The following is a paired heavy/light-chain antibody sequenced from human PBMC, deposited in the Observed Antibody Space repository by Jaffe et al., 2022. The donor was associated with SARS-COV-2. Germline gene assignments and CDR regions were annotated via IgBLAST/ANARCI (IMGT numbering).Heavy chain of an antibody. Sequence: QVQLQESGPGLVKPSQTLALTYTVSGGSISGTNSHWNWVRQHPGKGLEWIGCMFYNGTTSYNPSLKSRVTISVDTSKNQFSLKLSSVTAADTAVYYCTRDPRDGYGHFDYWGLGTLVTVSS. D-gene: IGHD5-12*01. CDR3: TRDPRDGYGHFDY. J-gene: IGHJ4*02. CDR1: GGSISGTNSH. V-gene: IGHV4-31*03. CDR2: MFYNGTT.
Light chain of an antibody. J-gene: IGKJ1*01. Sequence: DIVLTQSPGTLSLSPGERATLSCRASQGVKSSYFAWYQQKPGQAPRLLIYGASSRATGVPDRFSGSGSGTDFTLTISRLEPEDFAVYYCQQHDDSPPMWTFGQGTTVEIK. CDR2: GAS. CDR1: QGVKSSY. V-gene: IGKV3-20*01. CDR3: QQHDDSPPMWT.